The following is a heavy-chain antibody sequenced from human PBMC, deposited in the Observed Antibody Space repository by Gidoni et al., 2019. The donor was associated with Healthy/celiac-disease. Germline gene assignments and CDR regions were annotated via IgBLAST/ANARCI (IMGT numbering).Heavy chain of an antibody. J-gene: IGHJ4*02. Sequence: EVQLVESGGGLVKPGGSLRLSCAASGFTFSSYSMNWVRQAPGKGLEWVSSISSSSSYIYYADSVKGRFTISRDNAKNSLYLQMNSLRAEDTAVYYCAAYWVGATFDVYWGQGTLFTVSS. CDR1: GFTFSSYS. V-gene: IGHV3-21*01. CDR3: AAYWVGATFDVY. CDR2: ISSSSSYI. D-gene: IGHD1-26*01.